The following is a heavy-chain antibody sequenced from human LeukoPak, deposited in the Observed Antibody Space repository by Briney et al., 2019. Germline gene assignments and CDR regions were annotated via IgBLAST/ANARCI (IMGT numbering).Heavy chain of an antibody. Sequence: ASVKVSCKASGYTFTGYYIHWVRQAPGQGLEWMGWINPDNGVTNYAQKFQGRVTITRNTSISTAYMELSSLRSEDTAVYYCARRKYSAYDLFDYWGQGTLVTVSS. D-gene: IGHD5-12*01. V-gene: IGHV1-2*02. CDR3: ARRKYSAYDLFDY. CDR2: INPDNGVT. J-gene: IGHJ4*02. CDR1: GYTFTGYY.